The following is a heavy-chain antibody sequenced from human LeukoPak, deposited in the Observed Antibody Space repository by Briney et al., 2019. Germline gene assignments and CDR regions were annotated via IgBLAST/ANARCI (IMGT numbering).Heavy chain of an antibody. CDR3: ARANYYYYMDV. Sequence: GGSLRLSCAASGFTFSSYWMHWVRQAPGKGLVWVSRINSDGSSTSYADSVKGRFTISRDNAKNTLYLQMNSLRAEDTAVYYCARANYYYYMDVWGEGTTVTVSS. CDR2: INSDGSST. CDR1: GFTFSSYW. J-gene: IGHJ6*03. V-gene: IGHV3-74*01.